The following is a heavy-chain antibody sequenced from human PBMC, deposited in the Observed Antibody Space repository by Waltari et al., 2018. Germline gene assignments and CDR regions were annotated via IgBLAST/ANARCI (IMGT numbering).Heavy chain of an antibody. CDR1: GDSLSGNYW. J-gene: IGHJ4*02. Sequence: QLQLQESAPGLVKPSGTLSLTCAVSGDSLSGNYWWSWVRQPPQKGLEWIGQIYRSGRTNYNPSLVSRITISMDTSNSQFSLNLTSTTAADTAIYYCARDRGRGLYLDSWGQGTLVTVSP. V-gene: IGHV4-4*02. CDR2: IYRSGRT. D-gene: IGHD2-15*01. CDR3: ARDRGRGLYLDS.